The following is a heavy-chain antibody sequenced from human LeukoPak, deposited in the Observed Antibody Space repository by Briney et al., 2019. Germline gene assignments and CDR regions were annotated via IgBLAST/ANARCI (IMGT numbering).Heavy chain of an antibody. J-gene: IGHJ4*02. CDR1: GGSISSYY. CDR3: ASLYYDFSRSLLENY. D-gene: IGHD3-3*01. CDR2: IYYSGST. V-gene: IGHV4-59*01. Sequence: SETLSLTCTVSGGSISSYYWSWIRQPPGKGLEWTGYIYYSGSTNYNPSLKSRVTISVDTSKNQFSLKLSSVTAADTAVYYCASLYYDFSRSLLENYWGQGTLVTVSS.